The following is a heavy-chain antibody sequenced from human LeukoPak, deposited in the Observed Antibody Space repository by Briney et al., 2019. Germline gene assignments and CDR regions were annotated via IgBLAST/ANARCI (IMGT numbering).Heavy chain of an antibody. CDR2: TYYRSKWYN. CDR3: VGGSGTFDY. J-gene: IGHJ3*01. Sequence: SQTLSLTCVISGDSVSSNSAAWNWIRQSPSRGLEWLGRTYYRSKWYNDYALSVRSRITINPDASRNQFSLHLNSVTPEDTAVYYCVGGSGTFDYWGQGTMATVSS. CDR1: GDSVSSNSAA. D-gene: IGHD3-10*01. V-gene: IGHV6-1*01.